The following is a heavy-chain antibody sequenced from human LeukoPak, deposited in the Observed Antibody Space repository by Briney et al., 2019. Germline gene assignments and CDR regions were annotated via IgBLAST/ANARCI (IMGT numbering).Heavy chain of an antibody. CDR1: RLILTAYS. J-gene: IGHJ4*02. Sequence: PGVSLTLSCSVSRLILTAYSMQWVRHSRGKGLEYVAGITSNGSSTDYSDSVKGRFTISRDNSKNTLYLQMSSLRAEDTAVYHCVKNPNELWSLFDFWGQGTLVTVSS. CDR2: ITSNGSST. CDR3: VKNPNELWSLFDF. D-gene: IGHD3-16*01. V-gene: IGHV3-64D*06.